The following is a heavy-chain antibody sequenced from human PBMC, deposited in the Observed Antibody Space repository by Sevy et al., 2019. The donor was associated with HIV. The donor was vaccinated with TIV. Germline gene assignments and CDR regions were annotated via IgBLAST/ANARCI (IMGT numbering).Heavy chain of an antibody. CDR2: IKNKTDGGTT. V-gene: IGHV3-15*01. D-gene: IGHD4-4*01. CDR3: TTLYKALTTPSVP. Sequence: GGCLRLSWAGSGFAFSKAYMNWVRQAQGQGLEWVGLIKNKTDGGTTSYAAPVKGRFSISRDDSKNTLYLQMNSLKVDDSAVYYCTTLYKALTTPSVPWGQGTLVTVSS. J-gene: IGHJ5*02. CDR1: GFAFSKAY.